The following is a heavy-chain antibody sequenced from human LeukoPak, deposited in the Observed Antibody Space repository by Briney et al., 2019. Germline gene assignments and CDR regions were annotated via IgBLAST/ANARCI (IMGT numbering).Heavy chain of an antibody. J-gene: IGHJ4*02. Sequence: GGSLRLSCVASGFTFSRYNMHWVRQAPGKGLEWVAFISKDGISTYYADSVKGRFTISRDNSKNTFYLQMNSLRVEDTAVYYCDGYGSVRDSWGQGTLVTVSS. CDR2: ISKDGIST. V-gene: IGHV3-30*03. D-gene: IGHD3-10*01. CDR1: GFTFSRYN. CDR3: DGYGSVRDS.